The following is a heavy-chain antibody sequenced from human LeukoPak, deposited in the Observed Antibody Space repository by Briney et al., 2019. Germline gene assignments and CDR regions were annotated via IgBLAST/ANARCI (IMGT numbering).Heavy chain of an antibody. CDR2: ISYDGSNK. Sequence: GRSLRRSCAASGFTFSSYGMHWVRQAPGKGLEWVAVISYDGSNKYYADSVKGRFTISRDNSKNTLYLQMNSLRAEDTAVYYCAKEVRRAYYGSGRRLDYWGQGTLVTVSS. J-gene: IGHJ4*02. D-gene: IGHD3-10*01. CDR3: AKEVRRAYYGSGRRLDY. CDR1: GFTFSSYG. V-gene: IGHV3-30*18.